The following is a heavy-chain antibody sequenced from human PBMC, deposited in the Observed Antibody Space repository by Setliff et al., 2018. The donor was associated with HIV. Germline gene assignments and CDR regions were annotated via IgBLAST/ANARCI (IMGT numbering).Heavy chain of an antibody. J-gene: IGHJ4*02. CDR1: GGSFGDQF. CDR2: IHHGGGT. V-gene: IGHV4-34*01. CDR3: ATFFVSTATTQDY. D-gene: IGHD4-17*01. Sequence: SETLSLTCAVYGGSFGDQFWNWIRQSPGKGLEWIGEIHHGGGTKYNPSLKSRVTVSLDMSKNQFSLRLNSLTAADTGVYYCATFFVSTATTQDYWGQGTLVTVSS.